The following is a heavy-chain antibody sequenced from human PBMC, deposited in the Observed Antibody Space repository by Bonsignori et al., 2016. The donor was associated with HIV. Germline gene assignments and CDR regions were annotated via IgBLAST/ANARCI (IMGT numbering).Heavy chain of an antibody. J-gene: IGHJ4*02. Sequence: WIRQPPGKGLEWIGYIYYSGSTNYNPSLKSRVTISVDTSKNQFSLKLSSVTAADTAVYYCARAPWGRDGYNYFSYYFDYWGQGTLVTVSS. CDR2: IYYSGST. D-gene: IGHD5-24*01. V-gene: IGHV4-59*01. CDR3: ARAPWGRDGYNYFSYYFDY.